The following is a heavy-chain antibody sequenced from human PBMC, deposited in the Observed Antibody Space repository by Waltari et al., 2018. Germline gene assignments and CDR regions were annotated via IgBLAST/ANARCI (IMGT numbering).Heavy chain of an antibody. CDR2: ISWNGDFT. CDR3: AKDRVTDPQRGFTFEM. Sequence: EVQLVQSGGVVVQPGGSLSLSCAASGFTFDDYAMHWVRQAPGKGLEWVSLISWNGDFTYYTDSLKGRFIISRDNSKNSLYLQMSSLRAEDTAVYYCAKDRVTDPQRGFTFEMWGQGTMVTVSS. D-gene: IGHD1-1*01. J-gene: IGHJ3*02. V-gene: IGHV3-43D*04. CDR1: GFTFDDYA.